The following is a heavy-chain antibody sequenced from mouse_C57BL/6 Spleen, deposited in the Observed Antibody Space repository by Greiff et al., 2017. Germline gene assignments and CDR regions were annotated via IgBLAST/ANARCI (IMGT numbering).Heavy chain of an antibody. D-gene: IGHD1-1*01. J-gene: IGHJ4*01. V-gene: IGHV1-82*01. CDR2: IYPGDGDT. CDR3: ARTNYGSSYGYAMDY. Sequence: VQLQQSGPELVKPGASVKISCKASGYAFSSSWMNWVKQRPGKGLEWIGRIYPGDGDTNYNGKFKGKATMTADKSSSTAYMQLSSLTSEDSAVYFCARTNYGSSYGYAMDYWGQGTSVTVSS. CDR1: GYAFSSSW.